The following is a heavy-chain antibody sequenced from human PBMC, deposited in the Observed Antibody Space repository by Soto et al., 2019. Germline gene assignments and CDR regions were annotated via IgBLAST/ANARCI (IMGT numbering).Heavy chain of an antibody. CDR3: AHSRYCGGDCYSDY. J-gene: IGHJ4*02. CDR1: GFSLSTSGVG. CDR2: IYWDDDK. Sequence: QITLKESGPTLVKPTQTLTLTCTFSGFSLSTSGVGVGWIRQPPGKALEWLALIYWDDDKRYSPSLKSRLTVPKLTYXNQVALTMTNMDPVDTANYYCAHSRYCGGDCYSDYWGQGTLVTVSS. D-gene: IGHD2-21*02. V-gene: IGHV2-5*02.